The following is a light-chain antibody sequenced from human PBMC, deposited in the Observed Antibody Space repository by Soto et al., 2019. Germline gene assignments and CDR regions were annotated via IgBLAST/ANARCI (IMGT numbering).Light chain of an antibody. Sequence: EIVLTQSPATLSLSPGEGATLSCRASQSVSNYLAWYQQKPGQAPRLLIYDASNRATGIPARFSGSGSGTDFTHTISSLEPEDGAVYYCQPRFKWGYSFGQGTKQESK. CDR2: DAS. CDR1: QSVSNY. J-gene: IGKJ2*01. V-gene: IGKV3-11*01. CDR3: QPRFKWGYS.